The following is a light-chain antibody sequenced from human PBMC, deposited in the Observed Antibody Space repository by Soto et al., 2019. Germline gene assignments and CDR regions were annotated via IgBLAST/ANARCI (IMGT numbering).Light chain of an antibody. V-gene: IGLV4-69*01. CDR2: LNSDGSH. J-gene: IGLJ2*01. Sequence: QLVLTQSPSASASLGASVKLTCTLSSGRNNYAIAWHQQQPEKGPRYLMKLNSDGSHSKGDGIPDRFSGSSSGAERYLTISSLQSEDEAEYYCQTWGTGVVFGGGTKLTVL. CDR1: SGRNNYA. CDR3: QTWGTGVV.